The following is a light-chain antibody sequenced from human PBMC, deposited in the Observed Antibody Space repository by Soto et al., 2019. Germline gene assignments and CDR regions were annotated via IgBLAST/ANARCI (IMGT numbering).Light chain of an antibody. J-gene: IGKJ3*01. Sequence: EIVMTHSPATLSVSPGERATLSCRASQSVSSNLAWYQQKPGQAPRLLIYGASTRATGIPARFSGSGSGTGLTLTISSLQSEDFGLYYCQQYNNWPLTFGPGTQVDIK. V-gene: IGKV3-15*01. CDR3: QQYNNWPLT. CDR2: GAS. CDR1: QSVSSN.